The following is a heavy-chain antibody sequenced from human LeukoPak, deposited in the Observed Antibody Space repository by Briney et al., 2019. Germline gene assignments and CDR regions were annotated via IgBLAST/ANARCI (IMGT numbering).Heavy chain of an antibody. CDR3: AREILYGLVLGNFDY. CDR1: GYTFTGYY. D-gene: IGHD6-19*01. CDR2: INPNSGGT. J-gene: IGHJ4*02. Sequence: ASVKVTCKASGYTFTGYYMPWVRQAPGQGLEWMGWINPNSGGTNYAQKFQGRVTMTRDTSISTAYMELSRLRSDDTAVYYCAREILYGLVLGNFDYWGQGTLVTVSS. V-gene: IGHV1-2*02.